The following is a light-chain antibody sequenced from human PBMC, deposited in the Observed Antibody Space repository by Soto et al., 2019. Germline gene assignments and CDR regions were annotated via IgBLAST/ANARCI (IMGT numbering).Light chain of an antibody. CDR3: QQYYNTPLT. CDR2: WAS. Sequence: DIVMTQSPDSLTVSLGERATINCKSSHSVHYNSNNLYHLTWYQQRPGQPPKLLIYWASTRASGVPDRFSGSGSETDFTLTITNLQPEDAAIYYCQQYYNTPLTFGGGTKVEIK. J-gene: IGKJ4*01. V-gene: IGKV4-1*01. CDR1: HSVHYNSNNLYH.